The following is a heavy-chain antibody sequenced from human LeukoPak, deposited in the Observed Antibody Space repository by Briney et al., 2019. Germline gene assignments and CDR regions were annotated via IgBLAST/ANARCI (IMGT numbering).Heavy chain of an antibody. D-gene: IGHD5-24*01. V-gene: IGHV3-23*01. CDR3: AKGGDGYNYYFDY. J-gene: IGHJ4*02. CDR2: ISGSGGSI. Sequence: PGGSLRLSCAASGFTVSAYAMAWVRQAPGKGLEWVSGISGSGGSIRYADSVKGRFIISRDNSKNTLYLQMNSLRAEDTAVYYCAKGGDGYNYYFDYWGQETLVTVSS. CDR1: GFTVSAYA.